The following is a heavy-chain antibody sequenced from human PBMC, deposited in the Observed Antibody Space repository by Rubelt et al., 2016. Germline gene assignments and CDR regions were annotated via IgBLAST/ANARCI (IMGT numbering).Heavy chain of an antibody. J-gene: IGHJ4*02. CDR2: INAGNGNT. V-gene: IGHV1-3*01. CDR1: GYTFTSYA. Sequence: QVQLVQSGAEVKKPGASVKVSCKASGYTFTSYAMHWVRQAPGQRLEWMGWINAGNGNTKYSQKFQGRVTMTRDTSTSTVYMELSSLRSEDTAVYYCARAASTVTTLLDLGYWGQGTLVTVSS. D-gene: IGHD4-17*01. CDR3: ARAASTVTTLLDLGY.